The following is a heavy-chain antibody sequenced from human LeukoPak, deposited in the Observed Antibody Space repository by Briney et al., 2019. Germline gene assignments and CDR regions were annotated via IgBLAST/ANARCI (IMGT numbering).Heavy chain of an antibody. CDR3: ARGKRWYEYYFDY. D-gene: IGHD6-13*01. CDR1: GFTFSSYS. Sequence: PGGSLRLSCAASGFTFSSYSMNWVRQAPGKGLEWVSSISSSSSYIYYAGSVKGRFTISRDNAKNSLYLQMNSLRAEDTAVYYCARGKRWYEYYFDYWGQGTLVTVSS. CDR2: ISSSSSYI. V-gene: IGHV3-21*01. J-gene: IGHJ4*02.